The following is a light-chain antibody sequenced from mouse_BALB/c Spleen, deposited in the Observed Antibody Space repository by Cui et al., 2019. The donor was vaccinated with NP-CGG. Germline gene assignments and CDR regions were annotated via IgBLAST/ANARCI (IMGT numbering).Light chain of an antibody. CDR3: ALWYSNHWV. CDR2: GTN. Sequence: QDVVTQASALTTSPGEPVTLTRRASTGAVTTSNYTNWVQEKPDHLFTGLIGGTNNRAPGVPARFSGSLIGDKAALTITGAQTEDEAIYFCALWYSNHWVFGGGTKLTVL. V-gene: IGLV1*01. CDR1: TGAVTTSNY. J-gene: IGLJ1*01.